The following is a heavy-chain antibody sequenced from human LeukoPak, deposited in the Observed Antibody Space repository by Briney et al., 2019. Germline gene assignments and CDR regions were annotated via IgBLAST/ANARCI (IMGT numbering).Heavy chain of an antibody. CDR1: GFTFSSYS. CDR2: ISSSSGYI. J-gene: IGHJ3*02. D-gene: IGHD3-10*01. Sequence: PLGCLRLSCAASGFTFSSYSMNWVRQAPGKGLEWVSSISSSSGYIYYADSVKGRFTISRDNAKNSLYLQMNSLRAEDTAVYYCASLKEFKAAFDIWGQRTMFTVSS. V-gene: IGHV3-21*01. CDR3: ASLKEFKAAFDI.